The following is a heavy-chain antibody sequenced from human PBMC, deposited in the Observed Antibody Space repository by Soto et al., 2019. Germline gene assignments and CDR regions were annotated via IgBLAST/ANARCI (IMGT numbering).Heavy chain of an antibody. D-gene: IGHD3-10*01. V-gene: IGHV4-31*03. CDR1: GGSISSGGYY. CDR3: ARGVTMVRAVIHTPDFDY. CDR2: IYYSGST. Sequence: QVQLQESGPGLVKPSQTLSLTCTVSGGSISSGGYYWSWIRQHPGKGLEWIGYIYYSGSTYYNPSLKSRATLSVDTSKNQFSLKLSSVTAADTAVYYCARGVTMVRAVIHTPDFDYWGQGTLVTVSS. J-gene: IGHJ4*02.